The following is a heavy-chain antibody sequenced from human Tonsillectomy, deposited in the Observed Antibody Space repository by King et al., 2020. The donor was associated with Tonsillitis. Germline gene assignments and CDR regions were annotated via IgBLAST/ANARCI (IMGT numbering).Heavy chain of an antibody. CDR2: IYPGDSES. Sequence: LQLVQSGAEVKKPGESLKISCKGSGYSFTSYWIGWVRQMPGKGLEWMGIIYPGDSESRYSPSFEGQVTISVDKSISTAYLQWSSLKASDTAMYYCARQRLRNNDILTGLFDYWGQGTLVTVSS. D-gene: IGHD3-9*01. CDR1: GYSFTSYW. V-gene: IGHV5-51*01. CDR3: ARQRLRNNDILTGLFDY. J-gene: IGHJ4*02.